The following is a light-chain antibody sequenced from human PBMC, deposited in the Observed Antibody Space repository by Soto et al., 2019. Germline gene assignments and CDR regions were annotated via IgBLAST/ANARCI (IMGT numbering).Light chain of an antibody. CDR1: QSVSSSY. V-gene: IGKV3D-20*02. CDR2: GAS. CDR3: QQRSNWLIT. J-gene: IGKJ5*01. Sequence: EIVLTQSPGTLSLSPGERATLSCRASQSVSSSYLGWYQQKPGQAPRLLIYGASTRATGIPARFSGSGSGTDFTLTISSLEPEDFAVYYCQQRSNWLITFGQGTRLEIK.